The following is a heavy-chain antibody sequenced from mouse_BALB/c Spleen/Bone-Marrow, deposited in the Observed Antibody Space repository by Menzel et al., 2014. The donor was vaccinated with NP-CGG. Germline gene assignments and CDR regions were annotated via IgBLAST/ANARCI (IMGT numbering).Heavy chain of an antibody. CDR2: ISSGSSTI. D-gene: IGHD4-1*01. CDR3: TRGGNWEDFDY. J-gene: IGHJ2*01. V-gene: IGHV5-17*02. CDR1: GFTFSSFG. Sequence: EVHLVESGGGLVQPGGSRKLSCAASGFTFSSFGMHWVRQAPERGLEWVAYISSGSSTIFYADTVKGRFTISRDNPKNTLFLQMTCLRSEDAAMYYCTRGGNWEDFDYWGQGTTLTVSS.